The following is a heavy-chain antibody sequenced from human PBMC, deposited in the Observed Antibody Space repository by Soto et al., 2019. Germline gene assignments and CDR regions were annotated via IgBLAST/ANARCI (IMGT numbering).Heavy chain of an antibody. CDR2: IYYSGST. J-gene: IGHJ4*02. V-gene: IGHV4-39*01. D-gene: IGHD3-9*01. Sequence: QLQLQESGPGLVKPSETLSLTCTVSGGSISSSSYYWGWIRQPPGKGLEWIGSIYYSGSTYYNPSLKSRVTISLDTSKNQFSLKLSSVTAADTAVYYCARQEYILTGYCHFDYWGPGTLVTVSS. CDR1: GGSISSSSYY. CDR3: ARQEYILTGYCHFDY.